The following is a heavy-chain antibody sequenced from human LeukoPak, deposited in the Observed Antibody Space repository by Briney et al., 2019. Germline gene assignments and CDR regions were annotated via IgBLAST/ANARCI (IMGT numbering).Heavy chain of an antibody. J-gene: IGHJ4*02. CDR2: VSSSGSTI. CDR3: VKDRYGGATRILDY. Sequence: GGSLRLSCAASGFTFSSYEVNWVRQAPGKGLEWVSYVSSSGSTIYYADSVKGRFTISRDNSKNTLYLQMSSLRAEDTAVYYCVKDRYGGATRILDYWGQGTLVTVSS. D-gene: IGHD1-26*01. V-gene: IGHV3-48*03. CDR1: GFTFSSYE.